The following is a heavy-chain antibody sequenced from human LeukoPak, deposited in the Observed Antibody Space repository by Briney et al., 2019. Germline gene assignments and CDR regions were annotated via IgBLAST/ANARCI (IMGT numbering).Heavy chain of an antibody. CDR3: ARKHNGGY. Sequence: QPGGSLRLSCAASGFSFSNYWMAWVRQAPGKGLEWVGNIKEDGSERNYVDSVKGRFTISRDNAKNSLYLQMNSLRAEDTAVYFCARKHNGGYWGQGTLVTVSS. CDR2: IKEDGSER. J-gene: IGHJ4*02. D-gene: IGHD2-8*01. CDR1: GFSFSNYW. V-gene: IGHV3-7*04.